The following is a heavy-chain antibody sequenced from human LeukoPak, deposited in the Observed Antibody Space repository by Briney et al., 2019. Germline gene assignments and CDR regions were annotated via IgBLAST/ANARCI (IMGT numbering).Heavy chain of an antibody. Sequence: PGGSLRLSCAASGFTFSSYAMSWVRQAPGKGLEWVSAISGSGGSTYYADSVKGRFTISRDNSKNTLYLQMNSLRAEDTAVYYCAKYKGCSSTSCYFAADYWGQGTLVTVSS. CDR1: GFTFSSYA. V-gene: IGHV3-23*01. CDR2: ISGSGGST. CDR3: AKYKGCSSTSCYFAADY. J-gene: IGHJ4*02. D-gene: IGHD2-2*01.